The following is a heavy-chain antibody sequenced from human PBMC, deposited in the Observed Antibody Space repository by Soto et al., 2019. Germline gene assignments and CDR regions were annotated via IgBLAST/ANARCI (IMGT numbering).Heavy chain of an antibody. CDR2: ISWNSGSI. V-gene: IGHV3-9*01. CDR3: AKIESRFYYDSSGYYPFDY. D-gene: IGHD3-22*01. J-gene: IGHJ4*02. Sequence: GGSLRLSCAASGFTFDDYAMHWVRQAPGKGLEWVSGISWNSGSIGYADSVKGRFTISRDNAKNSLYLQMNSLRAEDTAVYYCAKIESRFYYDSSGYYPFDYWGQGTLVTVSS. CDR1: GFTFDDYA.